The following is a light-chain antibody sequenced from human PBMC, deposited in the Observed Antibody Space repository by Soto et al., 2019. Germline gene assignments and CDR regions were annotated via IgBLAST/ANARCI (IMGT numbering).Light chain of an antibody. CDR1: QSISSY. CDR2: AAS. J-gene: IGKJ2*01. CDR3: QQSYSSPPT. Sequence: DIPMTQSPSSLSASVGDRVTISCRASQSISSYLNWYQQKPGKVPNLLISAASNLQSGVPLRFSGSGSGTDFTLTISSLQPVDFATFYCQQSYSSPPTFGQGTKLEIK. V-gene: IGKV1-39*01.